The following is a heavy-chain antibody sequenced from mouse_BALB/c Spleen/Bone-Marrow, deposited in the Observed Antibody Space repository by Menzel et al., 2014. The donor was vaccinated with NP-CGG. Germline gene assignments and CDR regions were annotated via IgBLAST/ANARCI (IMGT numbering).Heavy chain of an antibody. V-gene: IGHV5-17*02. J-gene: IGHJ2*01. CDR1: GFTFSSFG. Sequence: EVKLVESGGGLVQPGGSRKLSCAASGFTFSSFGMHWVRQTPEKGLEWVAYISSGSSTIYYADTVKGRFTISRDNPKNTLFLQVTSLRSEETAMYYCTRGGNWDDFDYWGQGTTLTVSS. CDR2: ISSGSSTI. CDR3: TRGGNWDDFDY. D-gene: IGHD4-1*01.